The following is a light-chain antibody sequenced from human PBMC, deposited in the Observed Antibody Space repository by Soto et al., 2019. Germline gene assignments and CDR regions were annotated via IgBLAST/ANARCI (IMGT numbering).Light chain of an antibody. CDR3: CSYAGSYTLYV. CDR2: DVN. CDR1: SSDAGAYNY. J-gene: IGLJ1*01. Sequence: QSALTQPRSVSGSPGQSVTISCTGTSSDAGAYNYVSWYQQHPGKAPKLMIYDVNKRPSGVPDRFSGSKSGNTASLTISGLQAEDEADYFCCSYAGSYTLYVFGTGTKLTVL. V-gene: IGLV2-11*01.